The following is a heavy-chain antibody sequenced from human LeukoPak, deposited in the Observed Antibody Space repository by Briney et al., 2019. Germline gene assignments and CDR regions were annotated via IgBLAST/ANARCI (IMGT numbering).Heavy chain of an antibody. D-gene: IGHD5-12*01. CDR1: GYTFTSYA. J-gene: IGHJ4*02. CDR2: IIPMFDIT. V-gene: IGHV1-69*10. Sequence: SVKVSCKASGYTFTSYAISWVRQAPGQGLEWMGGIIPMFDITSYAQKFQGRVTIIADKSTSTAYMELSSLRSEDTAVYYCARDGRGYSDYDFRYFDYWGQGTLVTVSS. CDR3: ARDGRGYSDYDFRYFDY.